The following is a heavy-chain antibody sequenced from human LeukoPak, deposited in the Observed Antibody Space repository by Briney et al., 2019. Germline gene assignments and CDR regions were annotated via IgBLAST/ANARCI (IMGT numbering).Heavy chain of an antibody. J-gene: IGHJ4*02. CDR3: AKDRGDGDYFDY. Sequence: PGGSLRLSCAASGFTFSSYAMSWVRQAPGKGLEWASAITGSGGSTYYADSVKGRFTISRDNSKNTLYLQMNSLRAEDTAVYYCAKDRGDGDYFDYWGQGTLVTVSS. CDR2: ITGSGGST. CDR1: GFTFSSYA. D-gene: IGHD5-24*01. V-gene: IGHV3-23*01.